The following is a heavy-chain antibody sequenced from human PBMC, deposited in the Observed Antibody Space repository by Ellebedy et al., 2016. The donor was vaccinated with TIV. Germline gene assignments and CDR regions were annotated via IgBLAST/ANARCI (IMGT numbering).Heavy chain of an antibody. V-gene: IGHV5-51*01. Sequence: GESLKISCKGSGYRFTSYWIGWVRQMPGKGLEWMGIIYPGDSDTRYSPSFQGQVTISADKSISTAYLQWSSLKASDSAIYYCARQRYNWNDADYYYGMDLWGQGTTVTVSS. CDR2: IYPGDSDT. CDR3: ARQRYNWNDADYYYGMDL. D-gene: IGHD1-20*01. J-gene: IGHJ6*02. CDR1: GYRFTSYW.